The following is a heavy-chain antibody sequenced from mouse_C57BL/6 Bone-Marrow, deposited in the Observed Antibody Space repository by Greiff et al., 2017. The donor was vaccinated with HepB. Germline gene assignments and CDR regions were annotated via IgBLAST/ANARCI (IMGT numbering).Heavy chain of an antibody. Sequence: QVQLQQPGAELVKPGASVKLSCKASGYTFTSYWMQWVKQRPGQGLEWIGEIDPSDSYTNYNQKFKGKATLTVDTSTSTAYMQLSSLTSEDSAVYYCARRLRYGDYWGQGTTLTVSS. J-gene: IGHJ2*01. CDR1: GYTFTSYW. CDR2: IDPSDSYT. D-gene: IGHD1-1*01. CDR3: ARRLRYGDY. V-gene: IGHV1-50*01.